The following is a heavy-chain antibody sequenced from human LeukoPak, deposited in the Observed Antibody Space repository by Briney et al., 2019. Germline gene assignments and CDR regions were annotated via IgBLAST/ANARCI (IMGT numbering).Heavy chain of an antibody. CDR3: ARTSYDYDILTGYYPNYYYYYMDV. V-gene: IGHV4-34*01. CDR1: GGSFSGYY. J-gene: IGHJ6*03. CDR2: IHHSGST. Sequence: SETLSLTCAVYGGSFSGYYWSWIRQPPGKGLEWIGEIHHSGSTNYNPSLKSRVTISVDTSKNQFSLKLSSVTAADTAVYYCARTSYDYDILTGYYPNYYYYYMDVWGKGTTVTVSS. D-gene: IGHD3-9*01.